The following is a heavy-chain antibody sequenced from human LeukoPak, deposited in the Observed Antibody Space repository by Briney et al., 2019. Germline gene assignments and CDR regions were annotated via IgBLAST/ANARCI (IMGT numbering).Heavy chain of an antibody. V-gene: IGHV5-51*01. CDR1: GYTFTNWW. J-gene: IGHJ4*02. CDR3: ARLKTGDFDY. Sequence: GESLKISCKASGYTFTNWWIGWVRQMPGKGLEWMGIIYPGDSATRYSPSFQGQVTISADKSISTAYLQWSSLKASDTAMYYCARLKTGDFDYWGQGTLVTVSS. CDR2: IYPGDSAT. D-gene: IGHD7-27*01.